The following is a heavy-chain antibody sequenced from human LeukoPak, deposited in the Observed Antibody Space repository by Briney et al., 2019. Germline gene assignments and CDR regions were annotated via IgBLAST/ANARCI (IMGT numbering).Heavy chain of an antibody. V-gene: IGHV1-2*02. Sequence: VASVKVSCKASGYTFTGYYMHWVRQAPGQGLEWMGWINPNSGGTNYAQKFQGRVTMTRDTSISTAYMELSRLRSDDTAVHYCARDKGIYGDLDAFDIWGQGTMVTVSS. CDR3: ARDKGIYGDLDAFDI. CDR1: GYTFTGYY. D-gene: IGHD4-17*01. CDR2: INPNSGGT. J-gene: IGHJ3*02.